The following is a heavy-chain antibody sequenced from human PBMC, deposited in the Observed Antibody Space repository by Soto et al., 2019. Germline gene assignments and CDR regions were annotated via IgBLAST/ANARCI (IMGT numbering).Heavy chain of an antibody. CDR1: GGSFTSNNW. CDR3: ARRDPGTSVDY. Sequence: LSLTCAVSGGSFTSNNWWTWVRQPPGQGLEWIGEIYRTGSTNYNPSLKSRVTISLDKSENQFSLKVTSLTAADTAVYYCARRDPGTSVDYWGQGTLVTVSS. CDR2: IYRTGST. D-gene: IGHD1-7*01. V-gene: IGHV4-4*02. J-gene: IGHJ4*02.